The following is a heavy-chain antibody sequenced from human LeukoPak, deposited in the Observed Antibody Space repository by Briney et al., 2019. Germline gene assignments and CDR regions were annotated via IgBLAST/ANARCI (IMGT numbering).Heavy chain of an antibody. Sequence: GGSLRLSCAASGLTFSDEYMSWIRQAPGMGLEWVSYISNTGDFIAYADSVKGRFTMSRDNAKNSLYLQMNSLRAEDAAAYYCVRGRGAGPGAHFDYWGQGTLVTVSS. J-gene: IGHJ4*02. D-gene: IGHD3-10*01. CDR1: GLTFSDEY. CDR3: VRGRGAGPGAHFDY. V-gene: IGHV3-11*01. CDR2: ISNTGDFI.